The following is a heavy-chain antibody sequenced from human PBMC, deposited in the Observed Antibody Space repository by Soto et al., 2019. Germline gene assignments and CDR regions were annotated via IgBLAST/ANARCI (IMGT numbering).Heavy chain of an antibody. CDR1: GGSFSGYY. J-gene: IGHJ5*02. V-gene: IGHV4-34*01. Sequence: SETLSLTCAVYGGSFSGYYWSWIRQPPGKGQEWIGEINHSGSTNYNPSLKSRVTISVDTSKNQFSLKLSSVTAADTAVYYCARKNTAGYSSSNWFDPWGQGTLVTVSS. D-gene: IGHD6-13*01. CDR3: ARKNTAGYSSSNWFDP. CDR2: INHSGST.